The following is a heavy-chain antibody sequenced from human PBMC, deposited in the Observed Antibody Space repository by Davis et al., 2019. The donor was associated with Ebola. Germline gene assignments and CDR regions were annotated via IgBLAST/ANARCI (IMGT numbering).Heavy chain of an antibody. Sequence: PGGSLRLSCAASGFTFDDYAMHWVRQAPGKGLEWVSGISWNSGTIGYADSVKGRFTISRDNAKNSLDLQMNTLRAEDTAVYFCAKHGTPTAIGGQGTLVTVSS. CDR3: AKHGTPTAI. D-gene: IGHD2-2*01. J-gene: IGHJ4*02. CDR1: GFTFDDYA. V-gene: IGHV3-9*01. CDR2: ISWNSGTI.